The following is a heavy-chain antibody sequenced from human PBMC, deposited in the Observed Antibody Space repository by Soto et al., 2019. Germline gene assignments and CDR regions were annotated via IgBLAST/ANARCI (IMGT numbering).Heavy chain of an antibody. J-gene: IGHJ6*02. V-gene: IGHV4-34*01. CDR2: INHSGST. D-gene: IGHD6-13*01. CDR3: ARRYSSSWEYGMDV. Sequence: SETLSLTCAVYSGSFSGYYWSWIRQPPGKGLEWIGEINHSGSTNYNPSLKSRVTISVDTSKNQFSLKLSSVTAADTAVYYCARRYSSSWEYGMDVWGQGTTVTVSS. CDR1: SGSFSGYY.